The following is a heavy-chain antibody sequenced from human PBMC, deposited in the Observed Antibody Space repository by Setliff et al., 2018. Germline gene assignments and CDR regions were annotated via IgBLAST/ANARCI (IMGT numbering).Heavy chain of an antibody. CDR3: ARLSGFLYVDV. D-gene: IGHD3-3*01. V-gene: IGHV4-39*01. CDR2: IHYSGST. CDR1: GGSISSGTYY. J-gene: IGHJ6*03. Sequence: SETLSLTCTVSGGSISSGTYYWGWIRQPPGKGLEWIGSIHYSGSTYYNPSLKSRVTVSVDTSKNQFSLKLSSVTAADTAVYYCARLSGFLYVDVWGKGTTVTVS.